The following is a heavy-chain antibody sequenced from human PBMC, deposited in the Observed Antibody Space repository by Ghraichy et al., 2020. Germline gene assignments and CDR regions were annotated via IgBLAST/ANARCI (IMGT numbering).Heavy chain of an antibody. CDR2: IKQDGSAQ. Sequence: SLRLSCAASGFTFSASWMSWVRQVPGKGLEWVANIKQDGSAQNYVDSVRGRFTISRDNAKSSLFLQMDSLRVEDTALYYCARGGGNFDLWGQGSLVTVSS. V-gene: IGHV3-7*01. J-gene: IGHJ4*02. D-gene: IGHD4-23*01. CDR3: ARGGGNFDL. CDR1: GFTFSASW.